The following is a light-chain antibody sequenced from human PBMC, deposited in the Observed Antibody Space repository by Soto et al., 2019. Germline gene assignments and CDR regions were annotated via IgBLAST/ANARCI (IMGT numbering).Light chain of an antibody. Sequence: DIQLTQAPSPLSAYVVDRVAITCLASQSISTYLNCYQQKPRKAPKVLIYAASNLQSGVPPRFSGSGSGTDFTLTISSLQPEDVATYFCQQSYRTPITFGQGTRLEIK. CDR1: QSISTY. V-gene: IGKV1-39*01. J-gene: IGKJ5*01. CDR3: QQSYRTPIT. CDR2: AAS.